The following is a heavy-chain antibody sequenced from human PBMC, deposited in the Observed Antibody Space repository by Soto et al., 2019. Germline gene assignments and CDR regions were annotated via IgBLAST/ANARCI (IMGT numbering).Heavy chain of an antibody. Sequence: PSETLSLTCTVSGGSISSSTYYWGWMRQPPGKGLEWIASFFIGGSTYYNPSLKSRVTISVDTSKNQFSLKLSSVTAADTAVYYCARRYGGNLDYWGQGTLVTVSS. CDR1: GGSISSSTYY. V-gene: IGHV4-39*07. D-gene: IGHD1-26*01. CDR2: FFIGGST. J-gene: IGHJ4*02. CDR3: ARRYGGNLDY.